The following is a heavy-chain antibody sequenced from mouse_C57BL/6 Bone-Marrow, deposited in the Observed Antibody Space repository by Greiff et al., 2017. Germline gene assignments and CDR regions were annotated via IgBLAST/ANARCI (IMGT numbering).Heavy chain of an antibody. J-gene: IGHJ4*01. CDR1: GYTFTSYW. CDR2: IHPSDSDP. D-gene: IGHD4-1*01. V-gene: IGHV1-74*01. CDR3: VKMGLGRDAMDY. Sequence: QVQLQQPGAELVKPGASVKLSCKASGYTFTSYWMHWVKQRPGQGLEWIGMIHPSDSDPNYNQKFKGKATLTVDNSSSTAYMQLSSLTSADSAVYYCVKMGLGRDAMDYWGQGTSVTVSS.